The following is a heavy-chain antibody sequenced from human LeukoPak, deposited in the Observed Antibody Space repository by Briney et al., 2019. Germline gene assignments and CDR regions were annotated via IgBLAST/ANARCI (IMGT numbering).Heavy chain of an antibody. CDR3: ASPLRNYYGSGPSNYYYYYGMDV. V-gene: IGHV4-34*01. CDR1: GGSFSGYY. D-gene: IGHD3-10*01. J-gene: IGHJ6*02. Sequence: SETLSLTCAVYGGSFSGYYWSWIRQPPGKGLEWIGEINHSGSTNYNPSLKSQVTISVDTSKNQFSLKLSSVTAADTAVYYCASPLRNYYGSGPSNYYYYYGMDVWGQGTTVTVSS. CDR2: INHSGST.